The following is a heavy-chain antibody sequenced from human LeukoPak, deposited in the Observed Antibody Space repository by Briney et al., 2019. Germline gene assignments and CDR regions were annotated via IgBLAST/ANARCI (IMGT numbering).Heavy chain of an antibody. CDR3: ARNEYSSSYFDY. J-gene: IGHJ4*02. Sequence: PGGSLRLSCAASGFTFSSYSMSWFRQAPGKGLEGVSYISSSGSNIYYADSVKGRFTISRDNAKNSLYLQMTSLRAEDTAVYYCARNEYSSSYFDYWGQGTLVTVSS. V-gene: IGHV3-48*01. D-gene: IGHD6-6*01. CDR2: ISSSGSNI. CDR1: GFTFSSYS.